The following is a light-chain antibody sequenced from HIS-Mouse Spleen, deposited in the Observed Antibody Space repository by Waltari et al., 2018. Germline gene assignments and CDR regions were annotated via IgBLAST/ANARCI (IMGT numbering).Light chain of an antibody. CDR2: QDS. CDR3: QAWDSSTYV. Sequence: SYELTQPPSVFVSPGQTASITCSGDKLGDKYACWYQQKPGQSPVLVIYQDSKRPSGIPERFSGANSGNTATLTISGTQAMDEADYYCQAWDSSTYVFGTGTKVTVL. V-gene: IGLV3-1*01. J-gene: IGLJ1*01. CDR1: KLGDKY.